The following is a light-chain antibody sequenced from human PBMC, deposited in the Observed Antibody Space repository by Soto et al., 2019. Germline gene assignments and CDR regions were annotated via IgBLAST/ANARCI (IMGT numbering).Light chain of an antibody. Sequence: DIQLTRSPSSVSASVGDRVTLTCRASQGISNWLAWYQQKPGKAPKLLISAASTLQGGVPSRFSGSFSGTDFTLTITSLQAEDFATYFCQQAYSLPVTFGQGTKLEIK. V-gene: IGKV1-12*01. CDR3: QQAYSLPVT. CDR2: AAS. CDR1: QGISNW. J-gene: IGKJ2*01.